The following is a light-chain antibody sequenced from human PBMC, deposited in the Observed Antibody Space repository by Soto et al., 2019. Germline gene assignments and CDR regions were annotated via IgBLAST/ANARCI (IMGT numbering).Light chain of an antibody. CDR3: QQYGGSPSIT. CDR2: GAS. CDR1: QSVGSSY. V-gene: IGKV3-20*01. Sequence: EFVLTQSPGTLSLSPGERATLSCGASQSVGSSYLAWYQQKPGQAPRLLIYGASTRATGIPDRFSGSGSGTNFPLTISSLEPEDFEVYYCQQYGGSPSITFGQGTRLEIK. J-gene: IGKJ5*01.